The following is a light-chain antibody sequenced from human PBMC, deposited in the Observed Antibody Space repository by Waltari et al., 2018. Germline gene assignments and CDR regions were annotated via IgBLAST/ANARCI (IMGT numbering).Light chain of an antibody. Sequence: EIVLTQSPATLSLSPGERATLSCRASQSVSSSLAWYQHKPGQAPRLLIYDASNRATGTPARFSGSGSGTGFTLTISSLEPEDFAVYFCQQRSNWPRTFGQGTKLEIK. CDR3: QQRSNWPRT. CDR2: DAS. J-gene: IGKJ2*01. V-gene: IGKV3-11*01. CDR1: QSVSSS.